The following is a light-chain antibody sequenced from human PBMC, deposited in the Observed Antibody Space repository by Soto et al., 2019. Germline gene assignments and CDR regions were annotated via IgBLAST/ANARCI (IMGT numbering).Light chain of an antibody. V-gene: IGKV1-33*01. Sequence: DIQLTQSPPSLSASVGDGVTITCQASQDITNYLNWYQHKSGKSPKLLIFDAANLEAGVPSRFSGRGSGTDFTLTISSLQPEDVATYYCQKHKGAPLTFGGGTKVEIK. CDR1: QDITNY. CDR3: QKHKGAPLT. J-gene: IGKJ4*01. CDR2: DAA.